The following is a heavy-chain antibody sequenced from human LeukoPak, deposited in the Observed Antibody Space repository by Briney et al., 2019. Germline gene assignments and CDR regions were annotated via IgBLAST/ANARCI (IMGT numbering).Heavy chain of an antibody. CDR1: GYTFRSYD. CDR3: ATQREAVAGGIDY. D-gene: IGHD6-19*01. J-gene: IGHJ4*02. CDR2: ISAYNGNT. Sequence: ASVKVSCKASGYTFRSYDVTWVRQAPGQGFEWMGWISAYNGNTNYAQKLQGRVTMTTDTSTSTAYMELRSLRSDDTAVYYCATQREAVAGGIDYWGQGTLVTVSS. V-gene: IGHV1-18*01.